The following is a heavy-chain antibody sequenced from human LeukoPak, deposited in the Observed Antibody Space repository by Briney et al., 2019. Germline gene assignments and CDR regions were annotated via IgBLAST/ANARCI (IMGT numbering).Heavy chain of an antibody. V-gene: IGHV3-73*01. CDR1: GFTFSGSA. Sequence: GGSLRLSCAASGFTFSGSAMHWVRQASGKGLEWVGRIRSKANSYATAYAASVKGRFTISRDDSKNTAYLQMNSLRAEDTADYYCTKTGGSYSSYYYYMDVWGKGTTVTISS. CDR3: TKTGGSYSSYYYYMDV. D-gene: IGHD1-26*01. J-gene: IGHJ6*03. CDR2: IRSKANSYAT.